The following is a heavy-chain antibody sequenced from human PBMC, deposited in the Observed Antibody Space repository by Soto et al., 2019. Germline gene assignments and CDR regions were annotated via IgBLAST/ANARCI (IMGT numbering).Heavy chain of an antibody. CDR1: GGTFSTYT. Sequence: QVQLVQSGAEVKKPGSSVKVSCKASGGTFSTYTLYWVRQAPGQGLEWMGGISPGIDIRDYAQKFQGRVKITADEATSTVYMQLSTLISEDTAIYYWAGGMCFGGSCYLDVWGQGTLVTVSS. J-gene: IGHJ4*02. V-gene: IGHV1-69*12. D-gene: IGHD2-15*01. CDR3: AGGMCFGGSCYLDV. CDR2: ISPGIDIR.